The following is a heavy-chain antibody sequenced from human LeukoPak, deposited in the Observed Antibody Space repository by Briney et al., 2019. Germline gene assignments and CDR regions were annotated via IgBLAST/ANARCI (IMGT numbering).Heavy chain of an antibody. V-gene: IGHV5-51*01. CDR3: ARQGTHYYDSSGYYYDGY. J-gene: IGHJ4*02. Sequence: GESLKISCKGSGYSFTSYWIGWVRQMPGKGLEWMGIIYPGDSDTRYSPSFQGQVTISADKSISTAYLQWSSLKASDTAMYYCARQGTHYYDSSGYYYDGYWGQGTLVTVSS. CDR2: IYPGDSDT. D-gene: IGHD3-22*01. CDR1: GYSFTSYW.